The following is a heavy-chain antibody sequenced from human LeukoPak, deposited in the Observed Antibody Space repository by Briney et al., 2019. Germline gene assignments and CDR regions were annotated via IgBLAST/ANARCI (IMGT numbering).Heavy chain of an antibody. CDR1: GGSISNYY. J-gene: IGHJ4*02. V-gene: IGHV4-4*07. CDR3: ARQGVATAIDY. Sequence: KSSGTLSLTCTVSGGSISNYYWSWIRQPAGKGLECLGRISASGNTNYNPPLKSRVTMSVDTSMNLFALKLSSVTAADTAVYYCARQGVATAIDYWGQGTLVTVSS. CDR2: ISASGNT. D-gene: IGHD2-21*02.